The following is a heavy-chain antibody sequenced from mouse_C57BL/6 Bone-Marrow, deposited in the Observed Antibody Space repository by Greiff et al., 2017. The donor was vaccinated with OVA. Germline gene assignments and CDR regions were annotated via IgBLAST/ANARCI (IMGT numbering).Heavy chain of an antibody. J-gene: IGHJ3*01. V-gene: IGHV1-55*01. CDR2: IYPGSGST. CDR1: GYTFTSYW. CDR3: ARSTYDGYYGFAY. Sequence: QVQLQQPGAELVKPGASVKMSCKASGYTFTSYWITWVKQRPGQGLEWIGDIYPGSGSTNYNEKFKSKATLTVDTSSSTAYMQLSSLTSEDSAVYDGARSTYDGYYGFAYWGQGTLVTVSA. D-gene: IGHD2-3*01.